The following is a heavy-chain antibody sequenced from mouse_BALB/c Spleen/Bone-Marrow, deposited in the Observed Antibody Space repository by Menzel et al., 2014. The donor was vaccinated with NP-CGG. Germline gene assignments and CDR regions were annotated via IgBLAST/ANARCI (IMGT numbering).Heavy chain of an antibody. Sequence: VQLKESGPGLVKPSQSLSLTCTVTGYSITSDYAWNWIRQFPGNKLEWMGYISYSGITSYNPSLKSRISITRDTSKNQFFLQLNSVTTEDTATYYCARGRAAWFAYWGQGTLVTVSA. CDR1: GYSITSDYA. CDR2: ISYSGIT. J-gene: IGHJ3*01. D-gene: IGHD3-3*01. V-gene: IGHV3-2*02. CDR3: ARGRAAWFAY.